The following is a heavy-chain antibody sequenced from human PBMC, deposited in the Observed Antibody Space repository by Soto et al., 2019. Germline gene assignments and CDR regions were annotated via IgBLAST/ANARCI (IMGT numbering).Heavy chain of an antibody. CDR3: ARLGYSSSGYHPYYGMDV. Sequence: PSETLSLTCAVYGGSFSGYYWSWIRQPPGKGLEWIGEINHSGSTNYNPSLKSRVTISVDTSKNQFSLKLSSVTAADTAVYYCARLGYSSSGYHPYYGMDVWGQGTTVTVSS. CDR2: INHSGST. D-gene: IGHD6-13*01. J-gene: IGHJ6*02. V-gene: IGHV4-34*01. CDR1: GGSFSGYY.